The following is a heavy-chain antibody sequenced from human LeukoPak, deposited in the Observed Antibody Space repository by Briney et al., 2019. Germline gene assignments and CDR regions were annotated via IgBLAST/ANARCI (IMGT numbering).Heavy chain of an antibody. CDR3: ARVGSAPYYYFDY. Sequence: SETLSLTCTVSGGSISCGGYYWGWIRQHPGKGLEWIGYIYYSGSTYYNPSLKSRVTISVDTSKNQFSLKLSSVTAADTAVYYCARVGSAPYYYFDYWGQGTLVTVSS. V-gene: IGHV4-31*03. J-gene: IGHJ4*02. CDR1: GGSISCGGYY. CDR2: IYYSGST. D-gene: IGHD3-10*01.